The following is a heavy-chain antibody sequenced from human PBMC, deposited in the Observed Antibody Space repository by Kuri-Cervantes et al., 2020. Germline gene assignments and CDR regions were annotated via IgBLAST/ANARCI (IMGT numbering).Heavy chain of an antibody. CDR3: VRGATNYDFWSGYFNPFDY. CDR2: IKQDGSEK. CDR1: GFTFSTYW. V-gene: IGHV3-7*03. D-gene: IGHD3-3*01. J-gene: IGHJ4*02. Sequence: GESLKISCAASGFTFSTYWMTWVRQAPGKGLEWVANIKQDGSEKYYVDSVKGRFTISRDNAKNSLYLRMNSLRAEDTAVYYCVRGATNYDFWSGYFNPFDYWGQGTLVTVSS.